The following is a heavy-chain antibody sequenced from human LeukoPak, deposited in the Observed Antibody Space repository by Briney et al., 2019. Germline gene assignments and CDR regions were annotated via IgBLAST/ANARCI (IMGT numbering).Heavy chain of an antibody. J-gene: IGHJ4*02. CDR3: ARVLRARILEVRAVIADY. CDR2: TSSSGSKV. CDR1: GFTLSDFY. V-gene: IGHV3-11*01. Sequence: GGSLRLSCAASGFTLSDFYVGWIRQTPEKGLEGLSYTSSSGSKVSYADSVRGRFTISRNNAKNSVYLHMSSLRAEDTAVYYCARVLRARILEVRAVIADYWGQGTLVTVSS. D-gene: IGHD3-10*01.